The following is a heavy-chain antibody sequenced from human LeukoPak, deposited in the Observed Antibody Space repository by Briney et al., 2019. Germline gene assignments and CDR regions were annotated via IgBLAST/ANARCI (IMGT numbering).Heavy chain of an antibody. D-gene: IGHD6-6*01. CDR2: INTDGSST. CDR1: GFTFSNYW. J-gene: IGHJ4*02. CDR3: ARGYSSSYRIDY. Sequence: PGGSLRLSCAASGFTFSNYWMHWVRQAPGKGLVWVSRINTDGSSTTYADSVKGRFTISGDNAKNTLYLQMNSLSAEDTAVYYCARGYSSSYRIDYWGQGTLVTVSS. V-gene: IGHV3-74*01.